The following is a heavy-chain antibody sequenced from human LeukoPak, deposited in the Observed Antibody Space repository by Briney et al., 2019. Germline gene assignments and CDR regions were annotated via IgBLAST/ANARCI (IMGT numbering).Heavy chain of an antibody. CDR1: GGSISSGDYY. D-gene: IGHD3-9*01. CDR2: IYYSGST. J-gene: IGHJ6*02. Sequence: SQTLSLTCTVSGGSISSGDYYWSWIRQPPGKGLEWIGYIYYSGSTYYNPSLKSRVTISVDTSKNQFSLKLTSVTVADTAVYYCARDRRDYDILTGYYNAPIGMDVWGQGTTVTVSS. V-gene: IGHV4-30-4*01. CDR3: ARDRRDYDILTGYYNAPIGMDV.